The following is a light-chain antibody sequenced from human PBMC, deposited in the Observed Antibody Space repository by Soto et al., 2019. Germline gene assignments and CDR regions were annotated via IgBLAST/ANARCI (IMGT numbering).Light chain of an antibody. CDR2: EVS. J-gene: IGLJ3*02. CDR1: SSDIGDYNS. V-gene: IGLV2-14*01. CDR3: SSYTTTSSFEV. Sequence: QSALTQPASVSGSPGQSITISCTGTSSDIGDYNSVSWYQQYPGKAPKLIIYEVSNRPSGVSIRFSGSKSGNTASLTISGLQTDDEADYYCSSYTTTSSFEVFGGGTKLTVL.